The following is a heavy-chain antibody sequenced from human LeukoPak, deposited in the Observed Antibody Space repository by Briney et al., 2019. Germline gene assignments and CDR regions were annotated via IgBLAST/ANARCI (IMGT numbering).Heavy chain of an antibody. V-gene: IGHV4-38-2*01. J-gene: IGHJ6*03. Sequence: PSETLSLTCGVSGYSITSGYYWAWIRQPPGKGLEWIGNIYYSGSTYQNPSLKSRITISVDTSKNQFSLKLSSVTAADTAVYYCARLYYYDSSGPHYYMDVWGKGTTVTVSS. CDR1: GYSITSGYY. CDR2: IYYSGST. D-gene: IGHD3-22*01. CDR3: ARLYYYDSSGPHYYMDV.